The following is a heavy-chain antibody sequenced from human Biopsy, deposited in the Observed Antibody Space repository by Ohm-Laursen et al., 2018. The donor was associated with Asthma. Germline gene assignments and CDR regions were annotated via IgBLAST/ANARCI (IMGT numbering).Heavy chain of an antibody. D-gene: IGHD3-22*01. CDR1: GFVFSQCG. V-gene: IGHV3-30*03. CDR3: ARQSGQEYGDSIPFDT. J-gene: IGHJ3*02. Sequence: TLSLTCAASGFVFSQCGMHWVRQGPGKGLEWVALVSSDGHNKYYEDSVKGRFTISRDNSRNRLYLQISSLTVEDSAVYFCARQSGQEYGDSIPFDTWGQGTKVAVSS. CDR2: VSSDGHNK.